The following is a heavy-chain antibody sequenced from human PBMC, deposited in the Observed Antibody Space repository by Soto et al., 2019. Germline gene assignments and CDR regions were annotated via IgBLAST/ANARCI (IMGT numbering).Heavy chain of an antibody. V-gene: IGHV3-30-3*01. J-gene: IGHJ4*02. Sequence: GGSLRFSCAASGFSFSSHAMHWVRQAPGKGLEWVAVISFDGSDQDYADSVKGRFTISRDPSKSMVYLQMNSLRPDDTAMYYCAKEYSTSFDYWGQGTPVTVSS. CDR1: GFSFSSHA. CDR2: ISFDGSDQ. D-gene: IGHD6-6*01. CDR3: AKEYSTSFDY.